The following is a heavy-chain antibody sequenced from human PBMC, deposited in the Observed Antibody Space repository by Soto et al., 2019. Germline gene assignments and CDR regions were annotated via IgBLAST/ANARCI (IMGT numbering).Heavy chain of an antibody. CDR2: ISYDGSNK. CDR1: GFTFISYG. V-gene: IGHV3-30*18. D-gene: IGHD2-21*02. Sequence: QVQLVESGGGVVQPGRSLRLSCAASGFTFISYGMHWVRQAPGKGLEWVAVISYDGSNKYYADSVKGRFTISRDNSKNTLYLQMNSLRAEDTAVYYCAKDRRTYCGGDCYSGDWGQGTLVTVSS. CDR3: AKDRRTYCGGDCYSGD. J-gene: IGHJ4*02.